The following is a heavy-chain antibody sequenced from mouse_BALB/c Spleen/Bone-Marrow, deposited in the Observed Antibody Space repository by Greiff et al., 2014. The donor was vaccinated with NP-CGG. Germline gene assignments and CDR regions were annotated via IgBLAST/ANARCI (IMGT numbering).Heavy chain of an antibody. CDR1: GYAFSSYW. V-gene: IGHV1-80*01. CDR3: ARGGRLTGYYFDY. D-gene: IGHD4-1*01. J-gene: IGHJ2*01. CDR2: IYPGDGDT. Sequence: QVQLKESGAELVRPGSSVKISCKASGYAFSSYWMNWVKQRPGQGLEWIGQIYPGDGDTNYNGNFKDKATLTTDKSSTTAYMQLSSLTPEDSAVYFCARGGRLTGYYFDYWGQGTTLTVSS.